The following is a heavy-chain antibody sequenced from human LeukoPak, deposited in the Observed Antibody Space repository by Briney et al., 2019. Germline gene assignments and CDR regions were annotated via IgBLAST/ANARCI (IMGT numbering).Heavy chain of an antibody. CDR3: ARGIEYHLGNYYYGMDV. CDR2: INPNSGGT. D-gene: IGHD2-2*01. J-gene: IGHJ6*02. CDR1: GNTFTGYY. V-gene: IGHV1-2*04. Sequence: ASVKVSCKASGNTFTGYYMHWVRQAPGQGLEWMGWINPNSGGTNYAQKFQGWVTMTRDTSISTAYMELSRLRSDDTAVYYCARGIEYHLGNYYYGMDVWGQGTTVTVSS.